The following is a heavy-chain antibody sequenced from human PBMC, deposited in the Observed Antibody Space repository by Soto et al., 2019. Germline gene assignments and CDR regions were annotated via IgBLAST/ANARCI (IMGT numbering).Heavy chain of an antibody. D-gene: IGHD5-18*01. CDR3: ARGVPYSYGYVSWFDP. Sequence: PSETLSLTCTVSGGSISSYYWSWIRQPPGKGLEWIGYIYYSGSTNYNPSLKSRVTISVDTSKNQFSLKLSSVTAADTVVYYCARGVPYSYGYVSWFDPWGQGTLVTVSS. CDR1: GGSISSYY. V-gene: IGHV4-59*01. CDR2: IYYSGST. J-gene: IGHJ5*02.